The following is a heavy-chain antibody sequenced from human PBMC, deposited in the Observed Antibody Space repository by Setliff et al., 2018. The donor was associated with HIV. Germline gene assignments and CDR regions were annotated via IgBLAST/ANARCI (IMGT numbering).Heavy chain of an antibody. CDR2: ISPSGAST. J-gene: IGHJ4*02. D-gene: IGHD6-6*01. CDR1: GSTFTSYA. V-gene: IGHV1-46*01. CDR3: AREAEQGERSSSWYFDY. Sequence: VSVKVSCKASGSTFTSYAINWVRQAPGQGLEWMGMISPSGASTKYAQRLQGRVTLTRDTSSSTVYVELSSLRSDDTAVYYCAREAEQGERSSSWYFDYWGQGTLVTVSS.